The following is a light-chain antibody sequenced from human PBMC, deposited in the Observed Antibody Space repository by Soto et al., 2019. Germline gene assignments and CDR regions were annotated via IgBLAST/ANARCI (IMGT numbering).Light chain of an antibody. Sequence: QSALTQPASVSGSPGQSITISCAGTSSDVGSHPLVSWYQQHPGKAPKLMISEDTKRPSGVSNRFSGSKSGNMASLTISGLQAEDEADYYCSSYAGSNNLVFGGGTKVTVL. V-gene: IGLV2-23*01. CDR1: SSDVGSHPL. J-gene: IGLJ2*01. CDR3: SSYAGSNNLV. CDR2: EDT.